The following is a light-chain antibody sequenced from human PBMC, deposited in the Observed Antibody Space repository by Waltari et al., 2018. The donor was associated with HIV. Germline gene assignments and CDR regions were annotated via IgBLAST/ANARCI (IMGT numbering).Light chain of an antibody. J-gene: IGLJ3*02. V-gene: IGLV3-9*01. CDR3: QVWDSSTGV. CDR2: RDS. Sequence: SYELTQPLSVSVALGPTAYITCGGTNIEHKVVHWYQQKPGQAPVLVIYRDSNRPSGIPERFSGSNSGNTATLTISRAQAGDEGDYYCQVWDSSTGVFGGGTNLTVL. CDR1: NIEHKV.